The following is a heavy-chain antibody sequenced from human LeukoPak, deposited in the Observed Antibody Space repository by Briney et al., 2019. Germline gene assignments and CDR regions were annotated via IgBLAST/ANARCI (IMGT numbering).Heavy chain of an antibody. CDR1: GFTFSSYG. D-gene: IGHD6-19*01. Sequence: GGSLRLSCAASGFTFSSYGMHWVRQAPGKGLEWVAVISYDGSNKYYADSVKGRFTISRDNSKNTLYPQMNSLRAEDTAVYYCAKGGSSGWPFDYWGQGTLVTVSS. J-gene: IGHJ4*02. V-gene: IGHV3-30*18. CDR2: ISYDGSNK. CDR3: AKGGSSGWPFDY.